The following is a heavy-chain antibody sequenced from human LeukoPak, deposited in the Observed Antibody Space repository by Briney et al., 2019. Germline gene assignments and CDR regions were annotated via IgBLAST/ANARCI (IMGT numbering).Heavy chain of an antibody. CDR2: IYYSGST. CDR3: ARDGGYCSGGSCLYYYGMDV. D-gene: IGHD2-15*01. V-gene: IGHV4-61*01. Sequence: PSETLSLTCTVSGGSVSSGSYYWSWIRQPPGKGLEWIGYIYYSGSTNYNPSLKSRVTISVDTSKNQFSLKLSSVTAADTAVYYCARDGGYCSGGSCLYYYGMDVWGQGTTVTVSS. J-gene: IGHJ6*02. CDR1: GGSVSSGSYY.